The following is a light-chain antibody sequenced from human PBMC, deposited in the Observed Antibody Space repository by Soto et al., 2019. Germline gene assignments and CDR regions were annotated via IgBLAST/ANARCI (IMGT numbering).Light chain of an antibody. V-gene: IGKV3-20*01. J-gene: IGKJ5*01. CDR1: QSVSSSY. CDR2: GAS. Sequence: EIVLTQSPSTRSFSPWERSTLSCRASQSVSSSYLAWYQQKPGQAPRLLIYGASSRATGIPDRFSGSGSGTDFTLAISRLEPEDFAVYYCQQYGTSPPITFGQGTRLEI. CDR3: QQYGTSPPIT.